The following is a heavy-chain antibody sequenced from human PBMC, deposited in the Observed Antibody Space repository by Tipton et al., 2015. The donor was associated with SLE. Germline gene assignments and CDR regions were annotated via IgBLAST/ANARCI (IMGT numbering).Heavy chain of an antibody. CDR2: ISYDGSNK. D-gene: IGHD3-10*01. CDR1: GFTFSSYA. CDR3: ARELLWFRGYGMDV. J-gene: IGHJ6*02. Sequence: QLVQSGGGVVQPGRSLRLSCAASGFTFSSYAMHWFRQAPGKGLEWVAVISYDGSNKYYADSVKGRFTISRDNSKNTLYLQMNSLRAEDTAVYYCARELLWFRGYGMDVWGQGTMVTVSS. V-gene: IGHV3-30*04.